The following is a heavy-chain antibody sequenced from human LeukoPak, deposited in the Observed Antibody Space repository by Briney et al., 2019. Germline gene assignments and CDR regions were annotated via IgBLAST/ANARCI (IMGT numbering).Heavy chain of an antibody. Sequence: PGGSLRLSCAASGFTFSSYAMHWVRQAPGKGLEWVAVISYDGSNKYYADSVKGRFTISRDNSKNTLYLQMNSLRAEDTAVYYCARDSYDYGDSGRGMDVWGQGTTVTVSS. V-gene: IGHV3-30-3*01. CDR3: ARDSYDYGDSGRGMDV. CDR2: ISYDGSNK. J-gene: IGHJ6*02. D-gene: IGHD4-17*01. CDR1: GFTFSSYA.